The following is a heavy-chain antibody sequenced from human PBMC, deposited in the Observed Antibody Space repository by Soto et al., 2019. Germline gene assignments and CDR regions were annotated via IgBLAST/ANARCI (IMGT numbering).Heavy chain of an antibody. CDR3: TESSDWYRALDY. D-gene: IGHD6-19*01. CDR2: MYYSGRT. V-gene: IGHV4-59*01. J-gene: IGHJ4*02. Sequence: PSETLSLTCSVSGGSISSYYWSWIRQPPGKGLEWIGYMYYSGRTNYNPSLKSRVTISVDTSKNQFSLKLSSVTAADTAVEYCTESSDWYRALDYWGQGTRVTVS. CDR1: GGSISSYY.